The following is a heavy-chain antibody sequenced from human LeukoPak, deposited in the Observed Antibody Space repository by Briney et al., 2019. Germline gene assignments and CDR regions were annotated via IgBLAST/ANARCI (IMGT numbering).Heavy chain of an antibody. D-gene: IGHD3-16*02. Sequence: GASVKVSCKASGGTFISYAISWVRQAPGQGLEWMGGIIPIFGTANYAQKFQGRVTITADESTSTAYMELSSLRSEDTAVYYCARESSRLRLGELSFFPYYYGMDVWGQGTTVTVSS. CDR2: IIPIFGTA. V-gene: IGHV1-69*13. CDR1: GGTFISYA. J-gene: IGHJ6*02. CDR3: ARESSRLRLGELSFFPYYYGMDV.